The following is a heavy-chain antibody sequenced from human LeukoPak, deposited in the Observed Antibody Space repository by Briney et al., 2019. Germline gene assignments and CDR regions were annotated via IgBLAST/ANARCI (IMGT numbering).Heavy chain of an antibody. CDR3: ARAGEMGANDY. J-gene: IGHJ4*02. CDR2: ISAYNGNT. V-gene: IGHV1-18*04. D-gene: IGHD1-26*01. CDR1: GYTFTSYF. Sequence: VASVKVSCKASGYTFTSYFMHWVRQAPGQGLEWMGWISAYNGNTNYAQKLQGRVTMTTDTSTSTAYMELRSLRSDDTAVYYCARAGEMGANDYWGQGTLVTVSS.